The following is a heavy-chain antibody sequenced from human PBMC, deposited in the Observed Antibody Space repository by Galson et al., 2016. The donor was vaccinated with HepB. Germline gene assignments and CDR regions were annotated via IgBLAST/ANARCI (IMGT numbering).Heavy chain of an antibody. CDR1: GFTFSGSA. CDR3: TRHRLSDYDFWSGYYGVFDY. CDR2: IRSNPHSDAT. J-gene: IGHJ4*02. D-gene: IGHD3-3*01. V-gene: IGHV3-73*01. Sequence: SLRLSCAASGFTFSGSAIHWVRQASGRGLEWVGRIRSNPHSDATAYDASVKGTFIISRDDSKKTAYLQMNSLKPEDTAVYYCTRHRLSDYDFWSGYYGVFDYWGQGTLVTVSS.